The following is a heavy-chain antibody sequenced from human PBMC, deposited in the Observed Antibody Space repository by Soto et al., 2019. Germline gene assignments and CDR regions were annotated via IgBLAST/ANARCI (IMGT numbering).Heavy chain of an antibody. V-gene: IGHV4-30-4*01. CDR1: GGSISSGDYY. CDR3: ARVRGRLLRFDP. Sequence: NPSETLSLTCTVSGGSISSGDYYWRWIRQPPGKGLEWIGYIYYSGSTNYNPSLKSRVTISVDTSKNQFSLKLSSVTAADTAVYYCARVRGRLLRFDPWGQGTLVTVSS. J-gene: IGHJ5*02. CDR2: IYYSGST. D-gene: IGHD2-15*01.